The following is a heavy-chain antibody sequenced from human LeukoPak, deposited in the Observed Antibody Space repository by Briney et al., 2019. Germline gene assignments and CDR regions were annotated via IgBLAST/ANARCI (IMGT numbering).Heavy chain of an antibody. CDR2: ISYDGSNK. J-gene: IGHJ3*02. CDR3: AGAAFYYYDSSGYYVSGAFDI. Sequence: PGGSLRLSCAASGFTFSSYAMHWVRQAPGKGLEWVAIISYDGSNKYYADSVKGRFTISRDNSKNTLYLQMNRLRAEDTAVYYCAGAAFYYYDSSGYYVSGAFDICGQGTMVTVSS. D-gene: IGHD3-22*01. V-gene: IGHV3-30*04. CDR1: GFTFSSYA.